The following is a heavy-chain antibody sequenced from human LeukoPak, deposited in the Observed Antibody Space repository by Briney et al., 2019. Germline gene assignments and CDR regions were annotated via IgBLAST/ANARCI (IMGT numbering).Heavy chain of an antibody. D-gene: IGHD5-18*01. V-gene: IGHV3-30-3*01. CDR3: ASSQLWPPFAFDY. CDR2: ISYDGSNK. CDR1: GFTFSSYA. J-gene: IGHJ4*02. Sequence: GRSLRLSCAASGFTFSSYAMHWVRQAPGKGLEWVAVISYDGSNKYYADSVKGRFTISRDNSKNTLYLQMNSLRAEDTAVYYCASSQLWPPFAFDYWGQGTLVTVSS.